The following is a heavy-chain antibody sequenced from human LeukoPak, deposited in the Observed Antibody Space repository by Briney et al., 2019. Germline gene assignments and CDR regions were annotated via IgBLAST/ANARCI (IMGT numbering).Heavy chain of an antibody. CDR3: AKDRRVGFGEV. V-gene: IGHV3-30*02. CDR2: IRSDGSNK. D-gene: IGHD3-10*01. J-gene: IGHJ4*02. CDR1: GFAFSSCG. Sequence: PGGSLRLSCIESGFAFSSCGMHWVRQAPGKGLEWVAFIRSDGSNKYYADSVKGRFTISRDNSKNTLYLQLDSLRAEDTAVYYCAKDRRVGFGEVWGQGTLVTVSS.